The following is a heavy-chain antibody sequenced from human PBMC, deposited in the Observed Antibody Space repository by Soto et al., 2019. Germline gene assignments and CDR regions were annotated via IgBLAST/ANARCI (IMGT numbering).Heavy chain of an antibody. CDR3: ARHETRLTGHGFDI. Sequence: EVQLLESGGGLVNPGGSLRLSCATSGFTFSSYSMDWVRQAPGKGLEWVSSINPTSRYVFYADSVRGRFTISRDYAENSLHLQMNGLRGEDTAVYYCARHETRLTGHGFDIWGRGTLVTVSS. CDR2: INPTSRYV. CDR1: GFTFSSYS. V-gene: IGHV3-21*01. J-gene: IGHJ3*02. D-gene: IGHD3-9*01.